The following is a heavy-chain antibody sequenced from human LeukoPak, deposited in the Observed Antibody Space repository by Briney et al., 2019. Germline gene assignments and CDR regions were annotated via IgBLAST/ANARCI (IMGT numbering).Heavy chain of an antibody. V-gene: IGHV3-30*02. D-gene: IGHD2-15*01. CDR3: AKSSVVAARWSAFDI. CDR2: IRYDGSNK. Sequence: GRSLRLSCAASGFTFSSYGMHWVRQAPGKGLEWVAFIRYDGSNKYYADSVKGRFTISRDNPKNTLYLQMNSLRAEDTAVYYCAKSSVVAARWSAFDIWGQGTMVTVSS. CDR1: GFTFSSYG. J-gene: IGHJ3*02.